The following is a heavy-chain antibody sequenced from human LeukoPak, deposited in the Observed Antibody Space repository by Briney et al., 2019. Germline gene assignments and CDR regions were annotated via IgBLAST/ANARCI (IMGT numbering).Heavy chain of an antibody. J-gene: IGHJ4*02. CDR1: GFTFSTSA. CDR3: ANGPTYYYDSSRFFDY. Sequence: GGSLRLSCAAPGFTFSTSAMSWGRQAPGKGLEWVSAISGSGGSTYYADSVKGRFTISRDNSKNTLYLQVNSLRAEDTAVYYCANGPTYYYDSSRFFDYWGQGTLVTVSS. CDR2: ISGSGGST. V-gene: IGHV3-23*01. D-gene: IGHD3-22*01.